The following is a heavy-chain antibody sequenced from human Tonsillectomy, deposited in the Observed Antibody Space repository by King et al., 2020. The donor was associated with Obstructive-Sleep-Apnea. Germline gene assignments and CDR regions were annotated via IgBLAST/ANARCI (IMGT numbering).Heavy chain of an antibody. CDR1: TFTFSSYA. V-gene: IGHV3-30*04. Sequence: VQLVESGGGVVQPGRSLRLSCAASTFTFSSYAMHWVRQAPGKGLQWVAGTSYDGSNKYYADSVKGRFTISRDNSKNTLYLQMNSLRAEDTAVYYCARAATQSRDGYNEFFDYWGQGILVTVSS. CDR2: TSYDGSNK. D-gene: IGHD5-24*01. J-gene: IGHJ4*02. CDR3: ARAATQSRDGYNEFFDY.